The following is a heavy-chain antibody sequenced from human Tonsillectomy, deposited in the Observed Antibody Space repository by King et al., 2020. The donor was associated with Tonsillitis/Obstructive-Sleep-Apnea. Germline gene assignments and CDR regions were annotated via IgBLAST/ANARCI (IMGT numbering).Heavy chain of an antibody. D-gene: IGHD2-2*02. J-gene: IGHJ3*02. CDR2: ISYDGSNN. CDR3: AIDRDCSSTSCYNAFDI. CDR1: GFTFSTYA. V-gene: IGHV3-30*04. Sequence: VQLVESGGGVVQPGRSLRLSCAASGFTFSTYAMHWVRQAPGKGLEWVAVISYDGSNNYYADSVKGRFTISRDNSKNTLYLQMNSLRAEDTAVYYCAIDRDCSSTSCYNAFDIWGQGTMVTVSA.